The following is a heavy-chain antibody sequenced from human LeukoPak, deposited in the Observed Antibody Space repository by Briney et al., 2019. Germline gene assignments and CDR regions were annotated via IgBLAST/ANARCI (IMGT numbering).Heavy chain of an antibody. CDR3: ARGPRYYYDSSGYYELDY. J-gene: IGHJ4*02. V-gene: IGHV4-31*03. CDR1: GGSISSGGYY. D-gene: IGHD3-22*01. CDR2: IYYSGST. Sequence: SETLSLTCTVSGGSISSGGYYWSWIRQHPGKGLEWIGYIYYSGSTYYNPSLKGRVTISVDTSKNQFSLKLSSVTAADTAVYYCARGPRYYYDSSGYYELDYWGQGTLVTVSS.